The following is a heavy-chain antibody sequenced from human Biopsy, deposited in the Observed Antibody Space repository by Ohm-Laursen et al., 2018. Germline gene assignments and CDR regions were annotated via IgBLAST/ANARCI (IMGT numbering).Heavy chain of an antibody. Sequence: LSLTCAVYGESFNGYYWSWIRQTPGKGLEWIGEINHSGRTNYNPSLKSRVIISVDTSKNQFSLKVRSVTAADTAVYYCVRGVDYYDPYHYYALDVWGQGTTVTVSS. CDR3: VRGVDYYDPYHYYALDV. V-gene: IGHV4-34*01. CDR1: GESFNGYY. CDR2: INHSGRT. D-gene: IGHD3-22*01. J-gene: IGHJ6*02.